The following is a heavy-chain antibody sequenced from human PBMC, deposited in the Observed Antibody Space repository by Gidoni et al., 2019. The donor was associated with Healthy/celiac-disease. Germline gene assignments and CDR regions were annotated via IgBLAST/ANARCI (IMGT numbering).Heavy chain of an antibody. D-gene: IGHD1-26*01. J-gene: IGHJ4*02. Sequence: QIQLVQSGAEVKKPGASVKVSCKASGYTITSYGISWGRQAPGQGLEWMGWISAYNGNTNFAQKFQGRVTMTTDTSTSTAYMELRSLRSDDMAVYYCARTVGATWVFDYWGQGTLVTVSS. CDR2: ISAYNGNT. CDR3: ARTVGATWVFDY. CDR1: GYTITSYG. V-gene: IGHV1-18*03.